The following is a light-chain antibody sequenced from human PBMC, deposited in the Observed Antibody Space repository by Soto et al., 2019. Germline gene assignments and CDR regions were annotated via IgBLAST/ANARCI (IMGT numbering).Light chain of an antibody. J-gene: IGKJ1*01. CDR3: QQYGSSSTWT. V-gene: IGKV3-20*01. CDR1: QSVSSTY. CDR2: GAS. Sequence: EIVLTQSPGTLSLSPGERATLSCRASQSVSSTYLARYQHKPGQPPTLLIYGASSRVTGIPDRFSGSGSGTDFTLTISRLEPEDFAVYYCQQYGSSSTWTFGQGTKVEIK.